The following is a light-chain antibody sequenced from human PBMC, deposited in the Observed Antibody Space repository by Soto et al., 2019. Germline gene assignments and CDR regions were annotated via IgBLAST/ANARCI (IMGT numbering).Light chain of an antibody. Sequence: EIVLTQSPGTLSLSPGERVILSCRASQNVRTNYLAWYQQKPGQAPRLLIYGASTRATGIPARFSGSGSGTEFTLTISSLQSEDFAVYYCQQYNTWPPYTFGQGTKVDIK. V-gene: IGKV3-15*01. J-gene: IGKJ2*01. CDR1: QNVRTN. CDR2: GAS. CDR3: QQYNTWPPYT.